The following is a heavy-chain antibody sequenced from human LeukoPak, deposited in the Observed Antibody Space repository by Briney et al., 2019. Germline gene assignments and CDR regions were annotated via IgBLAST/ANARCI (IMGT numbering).Heavy chain of an antibody. J-gene: IGHJ4*02. V-gene: IGHV3-30*03. CDR2: ISYDGSNK. CDR3: ARFPRSMVRGVIIQGPFDY. D-gene: IGHD3-10*01. CDR1: GFTFSSYG. Sequence: TGRSLRLSCAASGFTFSSYGMHWVRQAPGKGLEWVAVISYDGSNKYYADSVKGRFTISRDNAKNSLYLQMNSLRAEDTALYHCARFPRSMVRGVIIQGPFDYWGQGTLVTVSS.